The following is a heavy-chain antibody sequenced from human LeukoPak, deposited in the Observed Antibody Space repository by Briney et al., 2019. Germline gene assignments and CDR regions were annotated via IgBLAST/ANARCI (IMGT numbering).Heavy chain of an antibody. D-gene: IGHD3-10*01. V-gene: IGHV3-21*04. CDR1: GFTFSSYS. CDR2: ISSSSSYI. J-gene: IGHJ6*03. CDR3: AKDTGRNYYYYMDV. Sequence: GGSLRLSCAASGFTFSSYSMNWVRQAPGKGLEWVSSISSSSSYIYYADSVKGRFTISRDNAKNSLYLQMNSLRAEDTALYYCAKDTGRNYYYYMDVWGKGTTVTISS.